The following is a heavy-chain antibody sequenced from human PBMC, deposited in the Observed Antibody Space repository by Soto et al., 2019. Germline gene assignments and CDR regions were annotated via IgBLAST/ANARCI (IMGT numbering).Heavy chain of an antibody. D-gene: IGHD5-18*01. J-gene: IGHJ4*02. CDR1: GFSFNSYA. CDR3: ARERGYTVSPDFDY. Sequence: QVQLVESGGGVVQPGRSLRLSCAASGFSFNSYAMHWVRQAPGKGLEWVAVISYDGSNKYYADSVKGRFTISRDNSKNTLYLQMNSLRDEDTAVYYCARERGYTVSPDFDYWGQGTLVTVSS. V-gene: IGHV3-30-3*01. CDR2: ISYDGSNK.